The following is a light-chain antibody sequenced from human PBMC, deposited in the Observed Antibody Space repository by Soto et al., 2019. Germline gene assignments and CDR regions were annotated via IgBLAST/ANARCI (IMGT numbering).Light chain of an antibody. V-gene: IGLV1-44*01. J-gene: IGLJ3*02. CDR1: GSNIGSNT. Sequence: QSVLTQPPSASGTPGQRVTISCSGSGSNIGSNTVSWYQQLPGTAPRLLIYNNNHRPSGVPDRFSGSKSGTSASLAISGLQSEAEADYYCATWDDSLNGPVFGGGTKLTVL. CDR2: NNN. CDR3: ATWDDSLNGPV.